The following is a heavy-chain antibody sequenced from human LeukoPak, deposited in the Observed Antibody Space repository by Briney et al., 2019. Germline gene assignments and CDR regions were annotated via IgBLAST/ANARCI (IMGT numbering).Heavy chain of an antibody. CDR1: GGTFSSYA. CDR2: IIPIFGTA. V-gene: IGHV1-69*13. CDR3: AQQHLEADAFDI. D-gene: IGHD6-13*01. J-gene: IGHJ3*02. Sequence: SVKVSCKASGGTFSSYAISWVRQAPGQGLEWMGGIIPIFGTANYAQKFQGRVTITADESTSTAHMELRSLGSEDTAVYYCAQQHLEADAFDIWGQGTMVTVSS.